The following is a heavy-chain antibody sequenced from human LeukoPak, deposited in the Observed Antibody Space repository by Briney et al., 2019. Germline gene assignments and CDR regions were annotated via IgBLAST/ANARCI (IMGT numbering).Heavy chain of an antibody. Sequence: PGGSLRLSCAASGFTFNIFGMHWVRQVPGNGLEWLAVLWADGNTAHYADSVKGRFTISRDNAKNSLYLQMNSLRAEDTAVYYCARIRYSSSWYPLWWFDPWGQGTLVTVSS. CDR1: GFTFNIFG. J-gene: IGHJ5*02. CDR2: LWADGNTA. V-gene: IGHV3-33*03. CDR3: ARIRYSSSWYPLWWFDP. D-gene: IGHD6-13*01.